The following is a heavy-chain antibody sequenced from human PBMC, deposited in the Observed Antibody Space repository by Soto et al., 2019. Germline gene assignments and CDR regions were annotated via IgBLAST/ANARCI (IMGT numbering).Heavy chain of an antibody. CDR1: GFTFSSYA. CDR3: ATYLYCSSTSCYPRDAFDI. J-gene: IGHJ3*02. CDR2: ISGSGGST. D-gene: IGHD2-2*01. Sequence: GGSLRLSCAASGFTFSSYAMSWVRQAPGKGLEWVSAISGSGGSTYYADSVKGRFTISRDNSKNTLYLQMNSLRAEDTAVYYCATYLYCSSTSCYPRDAFDIWGQGTMVTVSS. V-gene: IGHV3-23*01.